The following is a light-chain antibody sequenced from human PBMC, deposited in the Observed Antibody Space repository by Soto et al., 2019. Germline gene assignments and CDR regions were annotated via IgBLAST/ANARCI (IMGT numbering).Light chain of an antibody. CDR2: EVT. CDR1: SSDIGAYNY. V-gene: IGLV2-14*01. J-gene: IGLJ2*01. CDR3: SSYTSSTTMV. Sequence: QSALTQPASVSGSPGQSITISCTGTSSDIGAYNYVSWYQQYPAKAPKLMIYEVTNRPLGVSDRFSGSKLGNTASLTISGLQPEDEADYYCSSYTSSTTMVFGGGTKVTVL.